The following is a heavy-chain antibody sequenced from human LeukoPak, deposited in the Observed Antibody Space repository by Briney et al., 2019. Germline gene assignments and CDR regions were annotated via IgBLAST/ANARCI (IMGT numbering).Heavy chain of an antibody. CDR3: AKAWYSSGWKLIDY. CDR2: ISGSGGST. Sequence: GGSLRLSCAASGFTFSSYAMSWVRQAPGKGLEWVSAISGSGGSTYYADSVKGRFTISRDNSKNTLYLQMNSLRAEDTAVYYCAKAWYSSGWKLIDYWGQGTLVTVSS. J-gene: IGHJ4*02. CDR1: GFTFSSYA. V-gene: IGHV3-23*01. D-gene: IGHD6-19*01.